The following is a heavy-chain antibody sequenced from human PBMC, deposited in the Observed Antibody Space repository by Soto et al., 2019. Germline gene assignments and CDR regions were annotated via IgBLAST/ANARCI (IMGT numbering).Heavy chain of an antibody. Sequence: EVQLLESGGGLVQPGGSLRLSCAASEFTFSNYAMSWVRQAPGKGLEWVSAISYGGGTTYYADSVKGRFTISRDNSKNTLYLQMNSLRAEDTAVYYCAKNPGYYYDSTGYHFDYWVQGTLVTVSS. D-gene: IGHD3-22*01. CDR2: ISYGGGTT. J-gene: IGHJ4*02. V-gene: IGHV3-23*01. CDR1: EFTFSNYA. CDR3: AKNPGYYYDSTGYHFDY.